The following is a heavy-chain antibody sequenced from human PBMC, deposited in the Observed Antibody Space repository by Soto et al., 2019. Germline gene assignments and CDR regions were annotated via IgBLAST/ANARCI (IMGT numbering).Heavy chain of an antibody. CDR2: INSDGSST. V-gene: IGHV3-74*01. CDR3: SRYDFWSGPDY. D-gene: IGHD3-3*01. CDR1: GFTFSSYW. J-gene: IGHJ4*02. Sequence: GGSLRLSCAASGFTFSSYWMHWVRQAPGKGLVWVSRINSDGSSTSYADSVKGRFTISGDNAKNTLYLQMNSLRAEDTAVYYCSRYDFWSGPDYWGQGTLVTVSS.